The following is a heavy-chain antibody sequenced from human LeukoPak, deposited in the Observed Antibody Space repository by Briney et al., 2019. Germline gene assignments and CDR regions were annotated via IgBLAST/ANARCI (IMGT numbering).Heavy chain of an antibody. CDR3: AXXXXLERRYXYYYMXX. V-gene: IGHV4-34*01. CDR1: GGSLSDYY. Sequence: PSETLSLTRAVYGGSLSDYYWSWIRQPPGKGLEWIGEINHSGSTNYNPSLKSRVTISLDTSKNQFSLKLSSVTAADTAVYYCAXXXXLERRYXYYYMXXWDKRTTVTXSS. D-gene: IGHD1-1*01. CDR2: INHSGST. J-gene: IGHJ6*03.